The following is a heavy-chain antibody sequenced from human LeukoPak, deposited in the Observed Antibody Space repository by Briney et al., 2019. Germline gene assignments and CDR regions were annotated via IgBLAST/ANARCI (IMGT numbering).Heavy chain of an antibody. CDR3: ARHDDQLLLEDWFDP. Sequence: SETLSLTCTVSGGSISSSSYYWGWIRQPPGKGLEWIGSIYYSGSTYYNPSLKSRVTISVDTSKNQFSLKLSSVTAADTAVYYCARHDDQLLLEDWFDPWGQGTLVTVSS. CDR1: GGSISSSSYY. V-gene: IGHV4-39*01. D-gene: IGHD2-2*01. CDR2: IYYSGST. J-gene: IGHJ5*02.